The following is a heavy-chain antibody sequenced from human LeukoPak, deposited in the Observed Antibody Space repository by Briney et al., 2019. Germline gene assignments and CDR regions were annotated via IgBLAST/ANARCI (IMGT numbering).Heavy chain of an antibody. D-gene: IGHD6-25*01. CDR1: GLTLRNFA. CDR3: AREVRPNDY. V-gene: IGHV3-23*01. Sequence: GGSLRLSCAASGLTLRNFAMSWVRQAPGKGLEWVSSISISGDNTHYADSVKGRFTISRDNSKDTLYLQMNSLRAEDTAVYYCAREVRPNDYWGQGTLVTVSS. J-gene: IGHJ4*02. CDR2: ISISGDNT.